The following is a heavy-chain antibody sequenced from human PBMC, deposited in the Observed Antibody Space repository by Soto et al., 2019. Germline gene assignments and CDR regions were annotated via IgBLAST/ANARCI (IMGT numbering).Heavy chain of an antibody. CDR2: IYYSGST. CDR3: ARYDPTTTVTTNFDY. D-gene: IGHD4-4*01. V-gene: IGHV4-31*03. CDR1: GGSISSGGYY. Sequence: SETLSLTCTVSGGSISSGGYYWSWIRQHPGKGLEWIGYIYYSGSTYYNPSLKSRVTISVDTSKNQFSLKLSSVTAADTAVYYCARYDPTTTVTTNFDYWGQGTLVTVSS. J-gene: IGHJ4*02.